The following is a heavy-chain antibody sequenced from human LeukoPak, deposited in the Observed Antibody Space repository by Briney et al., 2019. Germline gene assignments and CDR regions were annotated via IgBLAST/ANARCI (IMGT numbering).Heavy chain of an antibody. D-gene: IGHD3-10*01. J-gene: IGHJ4*02. V-gene: IGHV3-21*01. CDR3: ARVPPDYYGSGSYRDASSYYFDY. CDR1: GFTFSSYS. CDR2: ISSSSSYI. Sequence: GGSLRLSCAASGFTFSSYSMNWVRQAPGKGLEWVSSISSSSSYIYYADSVKGRFTISRDNAKNSLYLQMNSLRAEDTAVYYCARVPPDYYGSGSYRDASSYYFDYWGQGTLVTVSS.